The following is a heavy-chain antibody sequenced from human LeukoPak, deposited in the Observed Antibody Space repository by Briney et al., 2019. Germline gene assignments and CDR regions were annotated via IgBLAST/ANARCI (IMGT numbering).Heavy chain of an antibody. CDR2: INPNSGGT. V-gene: IGHV1-2*02. Sequence: ASVKVSCKASGYTFTGYYMHWVRQAPGQGLEWMGWINPNSGGTNYAQKFQGRVTMTRDTSISTAYMELSSLRSEDTAVYYCARDRRYFDWSVPFDYWGQGTLVTVSS. D-gene: IGHD3-9*01. CDR1: GYTFTGYY. J-gene: IGHJ4*02. CDR3: ARDRRYFDWSVPFDY.